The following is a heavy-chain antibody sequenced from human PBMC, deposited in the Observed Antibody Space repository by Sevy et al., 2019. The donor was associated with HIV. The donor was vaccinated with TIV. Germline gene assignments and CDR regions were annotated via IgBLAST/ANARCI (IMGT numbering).Heavy chain of an antibody. D-gene: IGHD6-19*01. J-gene: IGHJ4*02. CDR1: GFTFSSYA. Sequence: GGSLRLSCAASGFTFSSYAMHWVRQAPGKGLEWVAVISYDGSNKYYADSVKGRFTISRENCKNTLYLQMNSLRAEDTAVYYCARDNRIYSSGWSRGLDYWGQGTLVTVSS. CDR2: ISYDGSNK. V-gene: IGHV3-30-3*01. CDR3: ARDNRIYSSGWSRGLDY.